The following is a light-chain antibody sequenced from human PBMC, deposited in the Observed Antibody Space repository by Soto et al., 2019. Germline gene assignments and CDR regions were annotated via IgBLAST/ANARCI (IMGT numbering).Light chain of an antibody. CDR3: QSYGDSLSGYV. CDR2: GNS. Sequence: QSVLTQPPSLSGAPGPRVTISCTGSNSNIGAGYDVHWYQQLPGTAPKLLIYGNSNRPSGVPDRFSGSKSGTSASLTITGLQAEDEADYYCQSYGDSLSGYVYGTGTKVTVL. CDR1: NSNIGAGYD. V-gene: IGLV1-40*01. J-gene: IGLJ1*01.